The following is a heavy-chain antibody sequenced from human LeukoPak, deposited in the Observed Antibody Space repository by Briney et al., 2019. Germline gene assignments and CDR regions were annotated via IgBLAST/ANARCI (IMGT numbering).Heavy chain of an antibody. Sequence: PGGSLRLTCAASGFTFSSYGMSWVRQAPGKGLEWVSGINWNGGSTGYADSVKGRFTISRDNAKNSLYLQMNSLRAEDTALYYCAGYLLYDSSGCYYELGKGFAYWGQGTLVTVSS. CDR2: INWNGGST. CDR3: AGYLLYDSSGCYYELGKGFAY. J-gene: IGHJ4*02. CDR1: GFTFSSYG. D-gene: IGHD3-22*01. V-gene: IGHV3-20*04.